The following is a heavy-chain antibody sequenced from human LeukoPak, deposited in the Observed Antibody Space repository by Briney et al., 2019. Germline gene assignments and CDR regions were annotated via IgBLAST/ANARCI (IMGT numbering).Heavy chain of an antibody. D-gene: IGHD3-16*01. Sequence: SETLSLTCNVSGASINNYYWNWIRQPPGKGLEWIGYISYSGSTNCNPSLKSRVTISIDMSKNQFSLKLSSVTAADTAVYYCARGPRATWGYLFDNWGPGILVIVSS. CDR2: ISYSGST. CDR1: GASINNYY. CDR3: ARGPRATWGYLFDN. V-gene: IGHV4-59*01. J-gene: IGHJ4*02.